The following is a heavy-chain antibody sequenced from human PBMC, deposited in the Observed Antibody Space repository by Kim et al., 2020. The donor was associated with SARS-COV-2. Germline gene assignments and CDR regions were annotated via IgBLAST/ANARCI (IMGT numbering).Heavy chain of an antibody. Sequence: GGSLRLSCAASGFTFSTDWMAWVRQAPGKGLEWVSNIKQDGREKKYADSVKGRFTVSRDNSQNSPYLQMNSLRDEDTAVYYCARDASLRLDASGPPFDYWRQGALVSVSS. V-gene: IGHV3-7*01. CDR2: IKQDGREK. J-gene: IGHJ4*02. CDR3: ARDASLRLDASGPPFDY. D-gene: IGHD6-13*01. CDR1: GFTFSTDW.